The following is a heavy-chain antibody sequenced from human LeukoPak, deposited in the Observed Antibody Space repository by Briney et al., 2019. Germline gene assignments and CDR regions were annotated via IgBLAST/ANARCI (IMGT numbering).Heavy chain of an antibody. D-gene: IGHD1-26*01. CDR1: GYTFIGHY. V-gene: IGHV1-46*01. CDR3: ARDREELHSFDY. J-gene: IGHJ4*02. Sequence: GASVKVSCKASGYTFIGHYIHWMRQAPGQGLEWMGIINPSGGSTRYAQKFQGRVTMTRDTSTSTVYMELSSLRSEDTAVYYCARDREELHSFDYWGQGTLVTVSS. CDR2: INPSGGST.